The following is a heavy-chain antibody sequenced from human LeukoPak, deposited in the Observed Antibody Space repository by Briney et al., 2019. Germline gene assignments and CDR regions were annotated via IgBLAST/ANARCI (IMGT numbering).Heavy chain of an antibody. J-gene: IGHJ4*02. CDR2: IYTSGST. CDR3: ARVKAMVGSETFDY. Sequence: SETLSLTCTVSGGSISSYYWSWIRQPAGKGLEWIGRIYTSGSTNYNPSLKSRVTMSVDTSKNQFSLKLSSVTAADTAVYYCARVKAMVGSETFDYWGQGTLVTVSS. V-gene: IGHV4-4*07. D-gene: IGHD2-8*01. CDR1: GGSISSYY.